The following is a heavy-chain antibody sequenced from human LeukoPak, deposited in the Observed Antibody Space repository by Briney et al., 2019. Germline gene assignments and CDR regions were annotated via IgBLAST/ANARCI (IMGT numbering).Heavy chain of an antibody. Sequence: SETLSLTCTVSDGFVSTYHWNWIRQPAGKGLEWIGRVFSNGNTNYNPSLMSRVAISVDTSKNQFSLKLSSVTAADTAVYYCARIMVSDYYGSGSYYGGYYFDYWGQGTLVTVSS. CDR1: DGFVSTYH. CDR2: VFSNGNT. D-gene: IGHD3-10*01. V-gene: IGHV4-4*07. J-gene: IGHJ4*02. CDR3: ARIMVSDYYGSGSYYGGYYFDY.